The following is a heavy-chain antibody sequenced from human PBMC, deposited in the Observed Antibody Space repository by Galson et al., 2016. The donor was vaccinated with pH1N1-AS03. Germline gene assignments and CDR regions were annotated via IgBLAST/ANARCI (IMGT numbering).Heavy chain of an antibody. CDR3: ARGPVSYSNYWFPPPDY. D-gene: IGHD6-13*01. Sequence: ASGFTFSDYAMHWVRQAPGKGLEYVSAISSDASGTYYANSVKGRFTISRDNSKNTVYLQMGSLRAEDMAVYYCARGPVSYSNYWFPPPDYWGQGTLVTVSS. CDR2: ISSDASGT. J-gene: IGHJ4*02. CDR1: GFTFSDYA. V-gene: IGHV3-64*01.